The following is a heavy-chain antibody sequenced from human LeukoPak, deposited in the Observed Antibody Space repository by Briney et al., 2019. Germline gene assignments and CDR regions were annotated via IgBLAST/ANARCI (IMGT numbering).Heavy chain of an antibody. CDR2: IYHSGST. D-gene: IGHD6-19*01. Sequence: PSGTLSLTCAVSGGSISSSNWWSWVRQPPGKGLEWIGEIYHSGSTNYNPSLKSRVTISVDKSKNQFSLKLSSVTAADTALYYCARGNIAVAGLFDYWGQGTLVTVSS. CDR1: GGSISSSNW. V-gene: IGHV4-4*02. J-gene: IGHJ4*02. CDR3: ARGNIAVAGLFDY.